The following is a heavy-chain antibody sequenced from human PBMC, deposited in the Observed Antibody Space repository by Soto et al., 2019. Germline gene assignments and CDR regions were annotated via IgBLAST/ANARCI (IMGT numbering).Heavy chain of an antibody. D-gene: IGHD3-22*01. CDR2: ISGSGGST. Sequence: GGSLRLSCAASGFTFSSYAMSWVRQAPGKGLEWVSAISGSGGSTYYADSVKGRFTISRDNSKNTLYLQMNSLRAEDTAVYYCAKDLVYYYDSSGYQLIDYWGQGTLVTVSS. V-gene: IGHV3-23*01. CDR3: AKDLVYYYDSSGYQLIDY. CDR1: GFTFSSYA. J-gene: IGHJ4*02.